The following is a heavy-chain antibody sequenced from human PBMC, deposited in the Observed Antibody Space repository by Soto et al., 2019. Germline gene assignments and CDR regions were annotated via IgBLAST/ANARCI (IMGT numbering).Heavy chain of an antibody. Sequence: QVQLVESGGGVVQPGRSLRLSCAASGFTFSSYGMHWVRQAPGKGLEWVAVISHDGSNTWYVDSVKGRFTISRDKSKNTLNLQMDSLSDEDTAVYYCAKNRHAISPYYYYYYGMDVWGRGATVTVS. J-gene: IGHJ6*02. CDR2: ISHDGSNT. CDR3: AKNRHAISPYYYYYYGMDV. V-gene: IGHV3-30*18. CDR1: GFTFSSYG.